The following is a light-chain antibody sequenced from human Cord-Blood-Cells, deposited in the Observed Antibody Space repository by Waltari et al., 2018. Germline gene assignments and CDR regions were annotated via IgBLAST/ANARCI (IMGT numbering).Light chain of an antibody. V-gene: IGKV1-5*01. CDR2: DAS. CDR3: QQYNSYSPYT. CDR1: QSLSSW. J-gene: IGKJ2*01. Sequence: DIQMTQSPSTLSASVGDRVTITCRASQSLSSWLAWYQQKPGKAPKLLLYDASSLESGVPSRVSGSGSGTEFTLTISSLQPDDFATYYCQQYNSYSPYTFGQGTKLEIK.